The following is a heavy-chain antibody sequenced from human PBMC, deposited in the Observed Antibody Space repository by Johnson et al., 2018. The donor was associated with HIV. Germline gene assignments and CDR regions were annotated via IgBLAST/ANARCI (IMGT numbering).Heavy chain of an antibody. V-gene: IGHV3-30-3*01. CDR3: ARSHRPYSYAGGAAFDI. Sequence: QVQLVESGGGLVKPGGSLRLSCAASGFTVSSNYMSWVRQAPGKGLEWVAVISYDGSNKYYADSVKGRFTISRDNSKNTLYLQMNSLRAEDTAVYYCARSHRPYSYAGGAAFDIWGQGTMVTVSS. CDR2: ISYDGSNK. D-gene: IGHD5-18*01. J-gene: IGHJ3*02. CDR1: GFTVSSNY.